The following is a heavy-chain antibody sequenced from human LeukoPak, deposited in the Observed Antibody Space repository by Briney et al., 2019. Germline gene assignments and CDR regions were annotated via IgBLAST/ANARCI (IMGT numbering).Heavy chain of an antibody. V-gene: IGHV3-20*01. CDR1: GFTFDDYG. CDR2: INWNGGST. Sequence: GGSLRLSCAASGFTFDDYGMSWVRQAPGKGLEWVSGINWNGGSTGYADSVKGRFTISRDNAKNSLYLQMNSLRAEDTALYHCARVLSLSGWGGMDVWGQGTTVTVSS. D-gene: IGHD6-19*01. CDR3: ARVLSLSGWGGMDV. J-gene: IGHJ6*02.